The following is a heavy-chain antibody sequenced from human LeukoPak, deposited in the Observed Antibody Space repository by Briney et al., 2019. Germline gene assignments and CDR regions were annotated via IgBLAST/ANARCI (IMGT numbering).Heavy chain of an antibody. Sequence: PGGSLRLSCAASGFTFSSYAMSGAPHARGRGLEWVSAISGSRGSTYYADSMKRRSTISRDNSKNTLYLQMSSLRAEDTAVYYCAKDQYRAHYWGQGTLVTVSS. CDR1: GFTFSSYA. CDR2: ISGSRGST. V-gene: IGHV3-23*01. J-gene: IGHJ4*02. D-gene: IGHD3-10*01. CDR3: AKDQYRAHY.